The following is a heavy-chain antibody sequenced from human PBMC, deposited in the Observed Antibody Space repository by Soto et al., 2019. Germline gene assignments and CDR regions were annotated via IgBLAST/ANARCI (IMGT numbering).Heavy chain of an antibody. J-gene: IGHJ4*02. Sequence: EVQLLESGGGLVQPGGSLRLSCAASGFTFNNYAMTWVRQAPGKGLEWVSAISGGGDTTSYADSVTGRCTGARDGSKNTLYLQMSSLRAEDTALYYCAKGRGGSGSLTPRVDFWGQGTLVTVSS. CDR2: ISGGGDTT. CDR1: GFTFNNYA. CDR3: AKGRGGSGSLTPRVDF. D-gene: IGHD3-10*01. V-gene: IGHV3-23*01.